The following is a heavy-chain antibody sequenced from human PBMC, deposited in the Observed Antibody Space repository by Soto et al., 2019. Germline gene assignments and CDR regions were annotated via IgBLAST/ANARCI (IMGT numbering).Heavy chain of an antibody. CDR3: ARTDVYSGYLNWFDP. Sequence: QVQLVQSGAEVKKPGASVKVSCKASGYTFTSYYMHWERQAPGQGLEWMGIINPSGGSTSYAQKFQGRVTMTRDTSTSTVYMELSSLRSEDTAVYYCARTDVYSGYLNWFDPWGQGTLVTVSS. CDR2: INPSGGST. V-gene: IGHV1-46*01. J-gene: IGHJ5*02. CDR1: GYTFTSYY. D-gene: IGHD5-12*01.